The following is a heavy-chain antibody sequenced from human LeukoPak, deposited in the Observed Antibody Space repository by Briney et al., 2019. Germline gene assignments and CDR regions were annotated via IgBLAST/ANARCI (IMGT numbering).Heavy chain of an antibody. D-gene: IGHD3-3*01. Sequence: SETLSLTCTVSGGAISSNNYYWGWVRQPPGKGLEWIATISYSGSTYYNPSLKIQVTISIDTSKNQFSLKLTSVTAADTAVYYCARGALGGVVIGYNTPADWFDPWGQGTLVTVSS. CDR3: ARGALGGVVIGYNTPADWFDP. V-gene: IGHV4-39*07. CDR1: GGAISSNNYY. J-gene: IGHJ5*02. CDR2: ISYSGST.